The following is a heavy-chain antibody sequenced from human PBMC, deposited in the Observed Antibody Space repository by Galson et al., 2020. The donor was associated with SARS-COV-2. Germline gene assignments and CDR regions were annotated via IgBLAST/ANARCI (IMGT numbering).Heavy chain of an antibody. CDR3: ARVSTRVPYYYYMDV. CDR1: GGSISSGGYY. Sequence: SETLSLTCTVSGGSISSGGYYWSWIRQHPGKGLEWIGYIYYSGSTYYNPSLKSRVTISVDTSKNQFSLKLSSVTAADTAVYYCARVSTRVPYYYYMDVWGKGTTVTVSS. D-gene: IGHD3-10*01. CDR2: IYYSGST. V-gene: IGHV4-31*03. J-gene: IGHJ6*03.